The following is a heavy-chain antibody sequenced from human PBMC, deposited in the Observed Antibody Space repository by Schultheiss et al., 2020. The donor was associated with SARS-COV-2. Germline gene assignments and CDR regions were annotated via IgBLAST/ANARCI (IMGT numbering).Heavy chain of an antibody. J-gene: IGHJ4*02. V-gene: IGHV4-4*07. CDR2: IYTSGST. CDR3: ARDNGGYCSSTSCYSYDY. CDR1: GGSISSYY. D-gene: IGHD2-2*02. Sequence: SETLSLTCTVSGGSISSYYWSWIRQPPGKGLEWSGRIYTSGSTNYNPSLKSRVTMSVDTSKNQFSLKLSSVTAADTAVYYCARDNGGYCSSTSCYSYDYWGQGTLVTVSS.